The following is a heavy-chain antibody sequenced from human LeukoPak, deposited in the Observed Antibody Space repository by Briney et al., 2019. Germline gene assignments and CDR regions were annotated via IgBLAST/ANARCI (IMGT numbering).Heavy chain of an antibody. J-gene: IGHJ4*02. CDR1: GGSISSSSYY. CDR2: IYYSGST. CDR3: ARHEDKSIAARPPDY. D-gene: IGHD6-6*01. V-gene: IGHV4-39*01. Sequence: PSETLSLTCTVSGGSISSSSYYWGSIRQPPGKGLERIGSIYYSGSTYYNPSLKSRVTISVDTSKNQFSLKLSSVTAADTAVYYCARHEDKSIAARPPDYWGQGTLVTVSS.